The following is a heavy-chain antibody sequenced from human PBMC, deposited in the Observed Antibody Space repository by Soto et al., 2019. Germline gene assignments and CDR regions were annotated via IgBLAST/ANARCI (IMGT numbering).Heavy chain of an antibody. CDR2: INPSGGSK. V-gene: IGHV1-46*01. CDR1: GYTFTSYY. D-gene: IGHD3-9*01. CDR3: ARDYDIFDY. J-gene: IGHJ4*02. Sequence: QVQLVQSGAEVKKPGASVKVSCKASGYTFTSYYMHWVRQAPGQGLEWMGIINPSGGSKSYAQKFKGRVTMTRDTSTSTVYMEVSSLRSEDTAVYYGARDYDIFDYWGQGTLVTVSS.